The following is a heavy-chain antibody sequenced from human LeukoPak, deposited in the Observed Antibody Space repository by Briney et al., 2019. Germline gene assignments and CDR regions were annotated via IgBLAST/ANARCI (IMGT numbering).Heavy chain of an antibody. CDR3: ARVSSWYGDSFDI. D-gene: IGHD6-13*01. V-gene: IGHV3-48*04. CDR1: GFTFSIYN. J-gene: IGHJ3*02. CDR2: IGTSSTNI. Sequence: PGGSLRLSCAASGFTFSIYNMNWVLQAPGKELEWVSYIGTSSTNIYYADSVKGRFTISRDNARNSLYLQMNSLRAEDTAVYYCARVSSWYGDSFDIWGQGTMVTVSS.